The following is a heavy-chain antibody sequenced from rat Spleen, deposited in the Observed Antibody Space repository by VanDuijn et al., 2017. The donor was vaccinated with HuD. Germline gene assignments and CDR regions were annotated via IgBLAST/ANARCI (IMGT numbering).Heavy chain of an antibody. V-gene: IGHV5-31*01. Sequence: EVQLVESGGGQVQPGRSLKLSCVGSGFTFNDYWMTWIRQAPGKGLEWVASITNIGGSTYYPDSVKGRFTISRDNAKSTLYLQMDSLRSEDTATYYCTTANNGGFSELYYFDYWGQGVMVTVSS. J-gene: IGHJ2*01. D-gene: IGHD1-11*01. CDR3: TTANNGGFSELYYFDY. CDR2: ITNIGGST. CDR1: GFTFNDYW.